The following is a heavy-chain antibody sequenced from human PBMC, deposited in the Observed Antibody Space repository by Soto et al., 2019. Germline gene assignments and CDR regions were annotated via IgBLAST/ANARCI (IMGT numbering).Heavy chain of an antibody. D-gene: IGHD6-19*01. V-gene: IGHV3-53*04. Sequence: EVQLVESGGGLVQPGGSLRLSCAASGFTVSSNYMSWVRQAPGKGLEWVSVIYSGGSTYYADSVKGRFTISRHNSKNTLYLQMNSLRSEDTAVYYCAREQWLVPYYCGMDVWGQGTTVTVSS. CDR1: GFTVSSNY. J-gene: IGHJ6*02. CDR2: IYSGGST. CDR3: AREQWLVPYYCGMDV.